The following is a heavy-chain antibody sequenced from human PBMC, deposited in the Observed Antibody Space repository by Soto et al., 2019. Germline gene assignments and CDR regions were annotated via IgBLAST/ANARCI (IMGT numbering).Heavy chain of an antibody. V-gene: IGHV4-34*01. CDR3: ARQGSPTTDY. CDR2: INYTGGT. Sequence: QVQLQQWGAGLLKPSETLSLTCAVYGGSFSGYYWSWIRQSPGTGLEWIGDINYTGGTNYNPSLKSRVTISVDTSKNQFSLTLTSVTAADTAVYYCARQGSPTTDYWGQGTRVTVSS. J-gene: IGHJ4*02. D-gene: IGHD1-1*01. CDR1: GGSFSGYY.